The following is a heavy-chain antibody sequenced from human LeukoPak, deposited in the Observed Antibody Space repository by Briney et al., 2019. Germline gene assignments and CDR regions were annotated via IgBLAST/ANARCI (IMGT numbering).Heavy chain of an antibody. Sequence: SQTLSLTCTVSGDSISNIHYYWRWIRQPPGKGLEWIGYIYYRGTTYYNPSLKSRLVMSVDTSKNQFSLNLRSVTAADTAVYYCARDREDSGHDRIFDYWGQGSLVTVSS. CDR2: IYYRGTT. CDR1: GDSISNIHYY. V-gene: IGHV4-30-4*01. CDR3: ARDREDSGHDRIFDY. J-gene: IGHJ4*02. D-gene: IGHD1-26*01.